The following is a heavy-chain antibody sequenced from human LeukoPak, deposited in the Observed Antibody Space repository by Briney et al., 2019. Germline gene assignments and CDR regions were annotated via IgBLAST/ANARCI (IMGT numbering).Heavy chain of an antibody. CDR3: VRDRNDFWSGFLY. D-gene: IGHD3-3*01. Sequence: ASVKVSCKTSGYTFTDYYIHWVRQAPGQGLEWMGWINPDSGGTGYAEKFKGRVTLTRDTTISTVYMEMSSLRSDDTAIYYCVRDRNDFWSGFLYWGQGTLVTVSS. CDR1: GYTFTDYY. J-gene: IGHJ4*02. CDR2: INPDSGGT. V-gene: IGHV1-2*02.